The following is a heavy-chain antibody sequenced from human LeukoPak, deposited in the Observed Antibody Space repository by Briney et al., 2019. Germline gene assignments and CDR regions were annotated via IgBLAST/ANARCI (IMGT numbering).Heavy chain of an antibody. Sequence: GGSLRLSCAASGFTFSNYAMAWVRQAPGKGLEWVSAITGGGSDTFHADSVKGRFTISRDNSENTLYVQMNSLRAEDTATYYCAKGSSSPRPYHFDYWGQGTLVTVSS. CDR2: ITGGGSDT. CDR3: AKGSSSPRPYHFDY. D-gene: IGHD6-6*01. V-gene: IGHV3-23*01. CDR1: GFTFSNYA. J-gene: IGHJ4*02.